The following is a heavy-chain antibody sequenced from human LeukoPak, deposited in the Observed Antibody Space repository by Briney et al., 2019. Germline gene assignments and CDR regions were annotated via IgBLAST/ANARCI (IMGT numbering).Heavy chain of an antibody. Sequence: ASVKVSCKASGYTFTGYYMHWVRQAPGQGLEWMGWINPNSGGTNYAQKFQGRVTMTTDTSTSTAYMELRSLRSDDTAVYYCARDLIRQGDGDYWGQGTLVTVSS. J-gene: IGHJ4*02. V-gene: IGHV1-2*02. CDR3: ARDLIRQGDGDY. CDR1: GYTFTGYY. CDR2: INPNSGGT. D-gene: IGHD1-26*01.